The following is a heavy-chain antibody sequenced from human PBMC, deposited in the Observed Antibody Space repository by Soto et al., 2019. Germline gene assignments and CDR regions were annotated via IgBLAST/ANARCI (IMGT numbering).Heavy chain of an antibody. CDR2: IIPILGIA. J-gene: IGHJ1*01. D-gene: IGHD2-15*01. CDR1: GGTFSSYT. CDR3: ASQMVVAAKTEYFQH. Sequence: QVPLVQSGAEVKKPGSSVKVSCKASGGTFSSYTISWVRQAPGQGLEWMGRIIPILGIANYAQKFQGRVTITADKSTSTAYMELSSLRSEDTAVYYCASQMVVAAKTEYFQHWGQGTLVTVSS. V-gene: IGHV1-69*02.